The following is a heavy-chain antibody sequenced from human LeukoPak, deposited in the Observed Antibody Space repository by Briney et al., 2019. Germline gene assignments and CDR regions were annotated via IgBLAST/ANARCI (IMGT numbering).Heavy chain of an antibody. CDR1: AGSISSSSYY. V-gene: IGHV4-39*07. CDR3: ARDGEMGTIENYFDY. D-gene: IGHD5-24*01. J-gene: IGHJ4*02. CDR2: IYYSGST. Sequence: SETLSLTCTVYAGSISSSSYYWGWIRQPPGKGLEWIGSIYYSGSTHYNPSLKSRVTISVDTSKNQFSLKLSSVTAADTAVYYCARDGEMGTIENYFDYWGQGTLVTVSS.